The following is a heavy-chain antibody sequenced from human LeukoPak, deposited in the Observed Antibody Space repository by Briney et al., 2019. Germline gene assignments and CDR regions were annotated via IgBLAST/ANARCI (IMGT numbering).Heavy chain of an antibody. CDR3: ARVHTTVTTYYFDY. V-gene: IGHV4-61*01. CDR2: IYYSGST. J-gene: IGHJ4*02. CDR1: GGPVSSGLYY. D-gene: IGHD4-17*01. Sequence: SETLSLTCTVSGGPVSSGLYYWSWIPQPPGKGLEWIGYIYYSGSTNYNPSLKSRVTISVDTSKNQFSLKLSSVTAADTAVYYCARVHTTVTTYYFDYWGQGTLVTVSS.